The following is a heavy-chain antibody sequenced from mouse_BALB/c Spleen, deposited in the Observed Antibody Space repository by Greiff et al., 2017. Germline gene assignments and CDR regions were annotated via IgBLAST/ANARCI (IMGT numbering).Heavy chain of an antibody. CDR3: AGYRYDGAMDY. J-gene: IGHJ4*01. Sequence: VQLQQPGAELVKPGAPVKLSCKASGYTFTSYWMNWVKQRPGRGLEWIGRIDPSDSETHYNQKFKDKATLTVDKSSSTAYIQLSSLTSEDSAVYYCAGYRYDGAMDYWGQGTSVTVSS. D-gene: IGHD2-14*01. CDR2: IDPSDSET. V-gene: IGHV1-69*02. CDR1: GYTFTSYW.